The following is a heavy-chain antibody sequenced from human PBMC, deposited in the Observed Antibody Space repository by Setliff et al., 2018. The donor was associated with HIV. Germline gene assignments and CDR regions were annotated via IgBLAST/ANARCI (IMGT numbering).Heavy chain of an antibody. J-gene: IGHJ4*02. CDR3: ARGGGTGSFGY. CDR1: GGSITSYY. Sequence: PSETLSLTCTVSGGSITSYYWSWIRQPAGKGLEWFGRIYISGSTNYNPSFESRVTMSIDTSKNQFSLKLSSVTAADTALYYCARGGGTGSFGYWGQGTLVTVS. V-gene: IGHV4-4*07. D-gene: IGHD3-16*01. CDR2: IYISGST.